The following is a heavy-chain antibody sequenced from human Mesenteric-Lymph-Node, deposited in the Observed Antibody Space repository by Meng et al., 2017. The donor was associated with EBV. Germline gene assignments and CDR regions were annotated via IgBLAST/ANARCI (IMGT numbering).Heavy chain of an antibody. Sequence: QITLKESGPTLVKPTQTLTLACSFSGFSLSTSGVGVGWIRQPPGKALEWLALIYWDDDKRYSPSLKTRLTITKDTSENQVVLTMTNMDPVDAATYYCAHRTSNCFDPWGQGTLVTVSS. V-gene: IGHV2-5*02. CDR1: GFSLSTSGVG. J-gene: IGHJ5*02. CDR3: AHRTSNCFDP. CDR2: IYWDDDK.